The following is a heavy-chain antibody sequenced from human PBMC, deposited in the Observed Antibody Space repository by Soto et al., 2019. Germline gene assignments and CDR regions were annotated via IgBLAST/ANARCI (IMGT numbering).Heavy chain of an antibody. V-gene: IGHV3-30-3*01. J-gene: IGHJ4*02. Sequence: TGGSLRFSCAASGFTFSSYAMHWVRQSPGKGLEWVAVISYDGSNKYYADSVKGRFTISRDNSKNTLYLQMNSLRAEDTAVYYCARDSGDSSGYSDYFDYWGQGTLVTVSS. CDR3: ARDSGDSSGYSDYFDY. CDR1: GFTFSSYA. D-gene: IGHD3-22*01. CDR2: ISYDGSNK.